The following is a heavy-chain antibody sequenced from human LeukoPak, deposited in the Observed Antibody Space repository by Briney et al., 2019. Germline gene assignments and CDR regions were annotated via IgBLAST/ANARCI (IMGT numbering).Heavy chain of an antibody. D-gene: IGHD3-10*01. CDR1: GFTFSDYA. CDR3: AKTESAGGGPQDV. J-gene: IGHJ6*02. V-gene: IGHV3-23*01. Sequence: GGSLRLSCAASGFTFSDYAMSWVRQAPGKGLEWVSVISGSGVSTDYADSVKGRFTISRDSSKNTVYLLMDSLRADDTAVYYCAKTESAGGGPQDVWGQGTTVTVFS. CDR2: ISGSGVST.